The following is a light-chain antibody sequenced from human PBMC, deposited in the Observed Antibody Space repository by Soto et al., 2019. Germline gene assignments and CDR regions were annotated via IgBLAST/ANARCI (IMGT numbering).Light chain of an antibody. Sequence: QSALTQPASVSGSPGQSITISCTRPSSDVWSFNFVSWYQQHPDKAPQVLIYEVTKRPPGVSNRFTGSKSGNTASLTISGLQADDEADYYCCSDAASSSYVFGTGTKLTVL. V-gene: IGLV2-23*02. CDR2: EVT. CDR1: SSDVWSFNF. J-gene: IGLJ1*01. CDR3: CSDAASSSYV.